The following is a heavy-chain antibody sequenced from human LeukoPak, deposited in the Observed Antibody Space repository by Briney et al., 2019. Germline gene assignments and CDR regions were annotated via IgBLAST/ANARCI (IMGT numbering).Heavy chain of an antibody. CDR2: ISGSGGST. V-gene: IGHV3-23*01. CDR1: GFTFSSYG. CDR3: AKDDDWGRFNH. Sequence: GGSLRLSCAASGFTFSSYGMSWVRQAPGKGLEWVSAISGSGGSTYYADSVKGRFTISRDNSKNTLYLQMNSLRAEDTAMYYCAKDDDWGRFNHWGQGTLVTVSS. D-gene: IGHD3-16*01. J-gene: IGHJ1*01.